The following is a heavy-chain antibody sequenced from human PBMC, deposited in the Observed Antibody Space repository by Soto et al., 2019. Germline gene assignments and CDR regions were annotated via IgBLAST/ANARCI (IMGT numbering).Heavy chain of an antibody. V-gene: IGHV3-30*19. J-gene: IGHJ1*01. CDR1: GFTFRSYV. CDR3: ARWGTTGGLDV. Sequence: QVQLVESGGGVVQPGTSLRLSCVGSGFTFRSYVIHWVRQAPGKGLEWVALTSYDGSNKDYGDSVKGRFTISRDNSRNTVDLQMDSLRPEHTALYYCARWGTTGGLDVWGQGTLVSVSS. CDR2: TSYDGSNK. D-gene: IGHD3-16*01.